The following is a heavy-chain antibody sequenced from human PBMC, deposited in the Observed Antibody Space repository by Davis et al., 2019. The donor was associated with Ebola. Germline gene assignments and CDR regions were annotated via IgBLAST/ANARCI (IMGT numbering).Heavy chain of an antibody. CDR2: IYYSGST. CDR1: GGSISSYY. Sequence: SETLSLTCTVSGGSISSYYWSWIRQPPGKGLEWIGYIYYSGSTNYNPSLKSRVTISVDTSKNQFSLKLSSVTAADTAVYYCARRKGQWLVLDYWGQGTLVIVSS. CDR3: ARRKGQWLVLDY. J-gene: IGHJ4*02. V-gene: IGHV4-59*08. D-gene: IGHD6-19*01.